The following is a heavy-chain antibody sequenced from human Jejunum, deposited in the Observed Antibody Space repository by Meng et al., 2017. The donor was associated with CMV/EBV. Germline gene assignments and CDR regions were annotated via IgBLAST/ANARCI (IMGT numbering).Heavy chain of an antibody. Sequence: FTYSWLGWVRQMPGKGLEWMGSIYAGDSDTRYGPSFEGQVTISVDKSIDTAYLQWSSLKASDTAMYYCARGAGRITTFGVVLSWFDPWGQGTLVTVSS. CDR1: FTYSW. D-gene: IGHD3-3*01. J-gene: IGHJ5*02. CDR2: IYAGDSDT. CDR3: ARGAGRITTFGVVLSWFDP. V-gene: IGHV5-51*01.